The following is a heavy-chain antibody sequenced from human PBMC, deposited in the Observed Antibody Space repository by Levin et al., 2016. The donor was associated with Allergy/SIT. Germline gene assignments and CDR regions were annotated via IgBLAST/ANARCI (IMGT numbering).Heavy chain of an antibody. V-gene: IGHV3-23*01. CDR1: GFTFSSYA. Sequence: GESLKISCAASGFTFSSYAMSWVRQAPGKGLEWVSAISGSGGSTYYADSVKGRFTISRDNFKNTLYLQMNSLRAEDTAVYYCAKVGCGGDCYADMDVWGQGTTVTVSS. CDR3: AKVGCGGDCYADMDV. J-gene: IGHJ6*02. CDR2: ISGSGGST. D-gene: IGHD2-21*02.